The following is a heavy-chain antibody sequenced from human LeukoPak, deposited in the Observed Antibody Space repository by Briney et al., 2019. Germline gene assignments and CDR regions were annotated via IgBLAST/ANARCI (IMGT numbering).Heavy chain of an antibody. CDR3: AIGYCSGGSCPTVY. CDR1: GFTFSSYG. D-gene: IGHD2-15*01. J-gene: IGHJ4*02. CDR2: IWYDGSNK. V-gene: IGHV3-33*01. Sequence: GGSLRLSCAASGFTFSSYGMHWVRQAPGKGLEWVAVIWYDGSNKYYADSVKGRFTISRDNSKNTLYLQMNSLRAEDTAVYYCAIGYCSGGSCPTVYWGQGTLVTVSS.